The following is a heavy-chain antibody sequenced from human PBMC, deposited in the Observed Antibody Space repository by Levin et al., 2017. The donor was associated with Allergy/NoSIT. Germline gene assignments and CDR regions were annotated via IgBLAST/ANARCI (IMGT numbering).Heavy chain of an antibody. CDR2: IYSSGST. CDR3: ARSPLVRGVIWWFDP. V-gene: IGHV4-59*01. D-gene: IGHD3-10*01. J-gene: IGHJ5*02. Sequence: SETLSLTCSVSNVSISRYSWSWIRQPPGKALEWIGNIYSSGSTNYNPSLKSRVTISVDTSRNQFSLMLSSVTAADTAVYYCARSPLVRGVIWWFDPWGQGTLVTVSS. CDR1: NVSISRYS.